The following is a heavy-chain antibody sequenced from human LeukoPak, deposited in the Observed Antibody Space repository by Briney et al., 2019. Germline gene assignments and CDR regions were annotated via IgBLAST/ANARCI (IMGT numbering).Heavy chain of an antibody. Sequence: SGGSLRLSCAASGFTFSSYAMHWVRQTPGKGLEWVALTSYDGSDDHYTDSVKGRFTISRDNSMDTLYLQMNSLRSEDTAVYYCARSDSSTWHLFDYWGQGTLVTVSS. V-gene: IGHV3-30*04. CDR2: TSYDGSDD. CDR1: GFTFSSYA. D-gene: IGHD6-13*01. J-gene: IGHJ4*02. CDR3: ARSDSSTWHLFDY.